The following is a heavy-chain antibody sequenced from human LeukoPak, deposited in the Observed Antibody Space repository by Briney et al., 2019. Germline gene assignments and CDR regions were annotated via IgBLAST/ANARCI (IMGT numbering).Heavy chain of an antibody. Sequence: PGGSLRLSCEASGFSLSSYFISWIRQAPGKGLEWISYITNTGRSTNYADAVKGRFTISRDNGKQSVYLEMTDLRAEDTAVYYCAREASGNYHVLDSWGQGTLVIVSS. J-gene: IGHJ5*01. CDR2: ITNTGRST. CDR1: GFSLSSYF. D-gene: IGHD6-25*01. CDR3: AREASGNYHVLDS. V-gene: IGHV3-11*04.